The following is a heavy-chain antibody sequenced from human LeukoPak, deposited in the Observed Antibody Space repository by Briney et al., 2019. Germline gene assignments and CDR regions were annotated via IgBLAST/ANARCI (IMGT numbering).Heavy chain of an antibody. J-gene: IGHJ3*02. CDR2: INPNSGGT. V-gene: IGHV1-2*02. CDR1: GYTFTGYY. D-gene: IGHD3-22*01. Sequence: ASVKVSCKASGYTFTGYYMHWVRQAPGHGLEWMGWINPNSGGTNYAQKFQGRVTMTRDTSISTAYMELSRLRSDDTAVYYCARPQTYYYDSSGYHAFDIWGQGTMVTVSS. CDR3: ARPQTYYYDSSGYHAFDI.